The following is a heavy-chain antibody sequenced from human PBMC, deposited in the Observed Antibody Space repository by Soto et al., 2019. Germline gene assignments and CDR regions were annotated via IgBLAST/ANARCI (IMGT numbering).Heavy chain of an antibody. CDR1: GYTFTSYC. CDR3: ARGYYYGSGRPTPGGMDV. CDR2: ISAYNGNK. V-gene: IGHV1-18*01. J-gene: IGHJ6*02. D-gene: IGHD3-10*01. Sequence: ASVKVSCKASGYTFTSYCISWVRQAPGQGLEWMGWISAYNGNKKYAQKVQGRVTMTTDTSSSTAYMELRSLRSDDTAVYYCARGYYYGSGRPTPGGMDVWGQGTTVTVSS.